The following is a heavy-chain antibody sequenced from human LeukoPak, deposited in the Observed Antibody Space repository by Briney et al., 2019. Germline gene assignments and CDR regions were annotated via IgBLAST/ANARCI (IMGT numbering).Heavy chain of an antibody. CDR2: LSSSATTT. CDR1: GFTFSSYE. CDR3: ARDSITMVRGVFDY. V-gene: IGHV3-48*03. Sequence: GGSLRLSCAASGFTFSSYEMNWVRQAPGKGVEWVSHLSSSATTTYYADSVKGRFTISRDNAKNSLFLQMNSLRAEDTAVYYCARDSITMVRGVFDYWGQGTLVTVSS. D-gene: IGHD3-10*01. J-gene: IGHJ4*02.